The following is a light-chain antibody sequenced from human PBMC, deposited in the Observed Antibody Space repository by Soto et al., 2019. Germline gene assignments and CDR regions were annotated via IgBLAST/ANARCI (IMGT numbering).Light chain of an antibody. J-gene: IGKJ1*01. CDR3: QQYYSTPIT. CDR1: QSVLYSSNNKNY. CDR2: WAS. V-gene: IGKV4-1*01. Sequence: DIVMTHSPYSLSVSLGERATINCKSSQSVLYSSNNKNYLAWYQQKPGQPPKLLIYWASTRESGVPDRFSGSGSGTDFTLTISSLQAEDVAVYYCQQYYSTPITFGQGTKVDIK.